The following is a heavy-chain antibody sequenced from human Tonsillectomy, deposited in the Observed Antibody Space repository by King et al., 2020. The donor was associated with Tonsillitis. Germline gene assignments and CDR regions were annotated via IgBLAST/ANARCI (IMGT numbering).Heavy chain of an antibody. CDR1: GFSFSSYD. CDR3: AKDKGAGHYDTSRGAFDI. D-gene: IGHD3-22*01. Sequence: VQLVESGGGLVKPGGSLRLSCATSGFSFSSYDINWVRQAPGKGLEWVSSISSSSRYIYYADSLKGRFTISRDNAKNSLYLQMNSLRVEETAVYYCAKDKGAGHYDTSRGAFDIWGQGTMVTVSS. J-gene: IGHJ3*02. V-gene: IGHV3-21*01. CDR2: ISSSSRYI.